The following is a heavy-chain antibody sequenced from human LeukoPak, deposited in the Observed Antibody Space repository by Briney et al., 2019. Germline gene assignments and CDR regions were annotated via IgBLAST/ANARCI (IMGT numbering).Heavy chain of an antibody. CDR3: GRETDFGVVTN. CDR1: EDSVSSNGAA. Sequence: SQTLSLTCAISEDSVSSNGAAWDWIRQSPSRGLEWLGRTYYRSQQWYSDYAPSVKGRITINADTSQNQFSLHLNSVTPEDTAVYYCGRETDFGVVTNWGQGTLVTVSS. J-gene: IGHJ4*02. D-gene: IGHD3-3*01. V-gene: IGHV6-1*01. CDR2: TYYRSQQWYS.